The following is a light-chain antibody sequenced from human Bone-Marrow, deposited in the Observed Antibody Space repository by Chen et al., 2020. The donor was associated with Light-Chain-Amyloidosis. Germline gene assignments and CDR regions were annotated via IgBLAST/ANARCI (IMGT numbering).Light chain of an antibody. J-gene: IGKJ1*01. Sequence: EIVMTQSPGTLSVSPGERATLSCRASQSISSNVAWYQHRPGQAPRLLIYGASTRATDIPARFSGSGSGTEFTLTISSLQSEDFAVYYCQEYNDWPETFSQGTKVEIK. CDR2: GAS. CDR3: QEYNDWPET. CDR1: QSISSN. V-gene: IGKV3-15*01.